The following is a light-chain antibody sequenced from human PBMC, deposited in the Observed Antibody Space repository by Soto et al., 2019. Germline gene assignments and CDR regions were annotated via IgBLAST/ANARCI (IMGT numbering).Light chain of an antibody. CDR3: QRYGLSPPFS. Sequence: ELVLTQSPGTMSLSPGDRASLSCRASQSPNRNYVAWYQQKVGQAPRLLIYATSGKATGIPDRFRGSGSGTEFNLTIARLEPEDFAVYYCQRYGLSPPFSFGPGTKVEIK. J-gene: IGKJ3*01. CDR2: ATS. V-gene: IGKV3-20*01. CDR1: QSPNRNY.